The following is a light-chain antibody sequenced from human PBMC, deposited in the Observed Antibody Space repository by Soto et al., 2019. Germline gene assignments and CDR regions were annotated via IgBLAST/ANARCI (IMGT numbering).Light chain of an antibody. Sequence: QSVLTHPASVSGSPGQSITISCTGTSSDVGGYHYVSWYQQHPGKAPKLMIYDVSNRPSGVSNRFSCSKSGNTASLTISGLQADDEADYYCSSYTSSGTVLFGGGTQLTVL. CDR1: SSDVGGYHY. J-gene: IGLJ2*01. CDR3: SSYTSSGTVL. V-gene: IGLV2-14*01. CDR2: DVS.